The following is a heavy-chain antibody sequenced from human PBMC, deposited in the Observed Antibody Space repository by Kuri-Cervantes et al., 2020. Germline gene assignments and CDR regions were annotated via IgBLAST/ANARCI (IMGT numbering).Heavy chain of an antibody. CDR3: ARGVRCSSTSCPQYFQH. J-gene: IGHJ1*01. D-gene: IGHD2-2*01. CDR2: INPNSGGT. Sequence: ASVKVSCKASGYTFTGYYMHWVRQAPGQGLEWMGWINPNSGGTNYAQKLQGRVTMTTDTSTSTAYMELRSLRSDDTAVYYCARGVRCSSTSCPQYFQHWGQGTLVTVSS. CDR1: GYTFTGYY. V-gene: IGHV1-2*02.